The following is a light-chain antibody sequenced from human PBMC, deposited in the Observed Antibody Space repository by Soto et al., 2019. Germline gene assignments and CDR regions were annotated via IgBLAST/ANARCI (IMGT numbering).Light chain of an antibody. V-gene: IGLV2-14*03. CDR3: SSHTITNTRV. CDR1: ISDVGTYDY. J-gene: IGLJ1*01. Sequence: QSVLTQPASVSGSPGQSIAISCTGTISDVGTYDYVSWYQRHPNRAPKLMIYEVRNRPSGVSNRFSGSKSVNTATLTISWLQAEDEADYYCSSHTITNTRVFGTGTKVTVL. CDR2: EVR.